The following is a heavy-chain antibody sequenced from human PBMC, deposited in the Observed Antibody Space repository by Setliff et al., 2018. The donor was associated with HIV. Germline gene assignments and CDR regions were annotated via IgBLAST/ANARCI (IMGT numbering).Heavy chain of an antibody. CDR3: ARERSSGYHSYYYHYGMDV. V-gene: IGHV4-59*02. Sequence: SETLSLTCTVSGGSVSDYYWSWIRQPPGRGLEWTGYIYYSGNTNYKPSLKRRVTISVDTSKNQFSLKLRSVTAADTAVYYCARERSSGYHSYYYHYGMDVWGQGTTVTV. CDR2: IYYSGNT. CDR1: GGSVSDYY. D-gene: IGHD3-22*01. J-gene: IGHJ6*02.